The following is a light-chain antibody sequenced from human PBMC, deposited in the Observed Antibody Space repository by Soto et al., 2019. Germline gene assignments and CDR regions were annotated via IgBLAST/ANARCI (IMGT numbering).Light chain of an antibody. CDR2: EVS. CDR1: SSDVGRYNY. CDR3: SSYTSSNSPYV. V-gene: IGLV2-14*01. Sequence: QSVLTQPASVSGSPGQSITISCTGTSSDVGRYNYVSWYQQHPGKAPKLMIYEVSNRPSGVSNRFSGSKSANTASLTISGLQAEEEADYYCSSYTSSNSPYVFGTGNKVTV. J-gene: IGLJ1*01.